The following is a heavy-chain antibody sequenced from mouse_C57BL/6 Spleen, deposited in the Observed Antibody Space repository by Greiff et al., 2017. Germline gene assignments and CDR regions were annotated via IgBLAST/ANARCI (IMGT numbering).Heavy chain of an antibody. D-gene: IGHD2-3*01. V-gene: IGHV5-6*01. Sequence: EVKVVESGGDLVKPGGSLKLSCAASGFTFSSYGMSWVRQTPDKRLEWVATISSGGSYTYYPDSVKGRFTLSRDNAKNTLYLQMSSLKSEDTAMYYCARLDGYYFDYWGQGTTLTVSS. J-gene: IGHJ2*01. CDR2: ISSGGSYT. CDR3: ARLDGYYFDY. CDR1: GFTFSSYG.